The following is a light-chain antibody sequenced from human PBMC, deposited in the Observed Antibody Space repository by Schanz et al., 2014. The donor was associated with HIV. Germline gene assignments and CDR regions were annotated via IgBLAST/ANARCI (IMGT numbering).Light chain of an antibody. J-gene: IGKJ3*01. CDR2: DAS. Sequence: EAVLTQSPATLSVYPGERVTLSCRTTQIISTSLAWYQQRPGQAPRLLIYDASNRATGIPARFSGSGSGTDFTLTISSLEPEDFAVYYCQQRSNWPLFTFGPGTKVDIK. CDR1: QIISTS. V-gene: IGKV3-11*01. CDR3: QQRSNWPLFT.